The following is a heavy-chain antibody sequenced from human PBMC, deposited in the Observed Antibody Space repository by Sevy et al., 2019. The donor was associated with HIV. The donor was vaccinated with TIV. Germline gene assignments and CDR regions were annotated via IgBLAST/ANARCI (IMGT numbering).Heavy chain of an antibody. V-gene: IGHV6-1*01. J-gene: IGHJ6*02. CDR3: ARDGLTYGGMDV. Sequence: QSQTLSLTCAISGDSVSSNNAAWNWIRQSPSSGLEWLGRTFYRSNWYNDYAVSVKGRITINPDTSKNQLSLQLTSVTPEDTAVYYCARDGLTYGGMDVWGQGTTVTVSS. CDR2: TFYRSNWYN. D-gene: IGHD1-20*01. CDR1: GDSVSSNNAA.